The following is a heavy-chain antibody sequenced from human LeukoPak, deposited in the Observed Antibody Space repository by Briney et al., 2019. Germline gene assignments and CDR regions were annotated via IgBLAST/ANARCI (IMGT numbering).Heavy chain of an antibody. CDR3: AKFWGAAGTLNYGMDV. V-gene: IGHV3-48*01. CDR2: ISSSSGTI. J-gene: IGHJ6*02. CDR1: GFTFSTYS. Sequence: GGSLRLSCAASGFTFSTYSMKWVRQAPGKGLEWVSYISSSSGTIYYADSVKGRFTISRDNYKNTLYLQINSLRAEDTAVYYCAKFWGAAGTLNYGMDVWGQGTMVTVSS. D-gene: IGHD6-13*01.